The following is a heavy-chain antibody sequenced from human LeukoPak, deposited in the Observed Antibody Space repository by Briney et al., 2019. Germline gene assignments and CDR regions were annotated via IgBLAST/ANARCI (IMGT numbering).Heavy chain of an antibody. D-gene: IGHD3-16*01. J-gene: IGHJ5*02. Sequence: PSETLSLTCTVSGGSMSDYYWSFIRQPAGKGLEWIGRIHTSWTTYFNPSLKSRVTMSVDTSKNQFSLRLTSMTAADTAVYFCARGDYYDGGGRNWFDPWGQGTLVTVS. CDR3: ARGDYYDGGGRNWFDP. CDR1: GGSMSDYY. CDR2: IHTSWTT. V-gene: IGHV4-4*07.